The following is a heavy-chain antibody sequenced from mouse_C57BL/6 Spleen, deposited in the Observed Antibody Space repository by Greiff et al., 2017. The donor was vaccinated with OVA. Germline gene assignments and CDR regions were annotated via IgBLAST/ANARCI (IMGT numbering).Heavy chain of an antibody. CDR2: INPYNGGT. Sequence: VQLKESGPVLVKPGASVKMSCKASGYTFTDYYMNWVKQSHGKSLEWIGVINPYNGGTSYNQKFKGKATLTVDKSSSTAYMELNSLTSEDSAVYYCARGTAQATAWFAYWGQGTLVTVSA. CDR3: ARGTAQATAWFAY. V-gene: IGHV1-19*01. CDR1: GYTFTDYY. J-gene: IGHJ3*01. D-gene: IGHD3-2*02.